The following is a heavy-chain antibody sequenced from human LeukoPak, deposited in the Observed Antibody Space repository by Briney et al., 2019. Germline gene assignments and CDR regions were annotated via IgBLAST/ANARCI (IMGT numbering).Heavy chain of an antibody. CDR2: ISYSGNT. Sequence: PSETLSLTCNVSGGSISSGDYFWNWIRQSPGRGLEWIGYISYSGNTYYNPSLESRVTISVATSKSQVSLSLSSVTAADTAVYYCAREKVPENNYYYGLDVWGQGTTVTVSS. J-gene: IGHJ6*02. CDR1: GGSISSGDYF. V-gene: IGHV4-30-4*01. CDR3: AREKVPENNYYYGLDV. D-gene: IGHD1/OR15-1a*01.